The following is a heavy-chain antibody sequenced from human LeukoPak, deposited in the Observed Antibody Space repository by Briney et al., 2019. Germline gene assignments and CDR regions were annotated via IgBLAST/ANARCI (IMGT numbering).Heavy chain of an antibody. V-gene: IGHV3-23*01. CDR3: AKDPTGYCSSTSCYNYYYYYMDV. D-gene: IGHD2-2*01. CDR1: TXXXYA. J-gene: IGHJ6*03. CDR2: ISGSGGST. Sequence: TXXXYAMXXVRQAPGKGLEWVSAISGSGGSTYYADSVKGRFTISRDNSKNTLYLQMNSLRAEDTAVYYCAKDPTGYCSSTSCYNYYYYYMDVWGKGTTVTVSS.